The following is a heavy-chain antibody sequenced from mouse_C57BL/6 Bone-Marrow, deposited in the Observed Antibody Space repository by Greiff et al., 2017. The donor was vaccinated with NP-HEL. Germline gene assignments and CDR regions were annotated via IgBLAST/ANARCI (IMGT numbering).Heavy chain of an antibody. D-gene: IGHD1-1*01. V-gene: IGHV1-69*01. Sequence: VQLQQPGAELVMPGASVKLSCKASGYTFTSYWMHWVKQRPGQGLEWIGEIDPSDSYTTYNQKFKGKSTLTVDKSSSTAYMQLSSLTSEDSAVYYCARSPYYYGSRGPYFDYWGQGTTLTVSS. J-gene: IGHJ2*01. CDR1: GYTFTSYW. CDR3: ARSPYYYGSRGPYFDY. CDR2: IDPSDSYT.